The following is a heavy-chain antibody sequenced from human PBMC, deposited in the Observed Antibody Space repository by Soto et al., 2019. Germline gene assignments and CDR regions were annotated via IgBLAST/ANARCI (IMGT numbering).Heavy chain of an antibody. J-gene: IGHJ4*02. CDR3: TRHLSVAGIGY. V-gene: IGHV3-73*01. Sequence: GGSLRLSCAASGFTFSGSAMHWVRQASGKGLEWVGRIRSKANSYATAYAASVKGRFTISRDDSKNTAYLQMNSLKTEDTAVYYCTRHLSVAGIGYWGQGTLVTVSS. CDR1: GFTFSGSA. CDR2: IRSKANSYAT. D-gene: IGHD6-19*01.